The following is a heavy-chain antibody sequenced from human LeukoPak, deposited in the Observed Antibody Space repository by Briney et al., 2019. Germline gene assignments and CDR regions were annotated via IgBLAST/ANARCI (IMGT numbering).Heavy chain of an antibody. Sequence: PGGSLRLSCAASGFTVSSNYMSWVRQAPGKGLEWVSVIYSGGSTYYADSVKGRFTISRDNSKNTLYLQMNSLRAEDTALYYCAKDVYYYGSGSYYTPCDYWGQGTLVTVSS. V-gene: IGHV3-53*05. J-gene: IGHJ4*02. CDR2: IYSGGST. D-gene: IGHD3-10*01. CDR3: AKDVYYYGSGSYYTPCDY. CDR1: GFTVSSNY.